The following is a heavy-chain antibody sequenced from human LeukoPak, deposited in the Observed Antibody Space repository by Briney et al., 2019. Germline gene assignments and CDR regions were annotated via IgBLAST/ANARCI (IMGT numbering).Heavy chain of an antibody. J-gene: IGHJ4*02. CDR2: IGISSGNT. D-gene: IGHD2-2*01. V-gene: IGHV3-48*01. CDR1: GFRFSDYS. Sequence: GGSLRLSCAASGFRFSDYSMNWVRQAPGKGLEWISYIGISSGNTKYADSVKGRFTISGDKARNSLYLQMNSLRVEDTAVYYCARDHKYAFDNWGQGTLVTVSS. CDR3: ARDHKYAFDN.